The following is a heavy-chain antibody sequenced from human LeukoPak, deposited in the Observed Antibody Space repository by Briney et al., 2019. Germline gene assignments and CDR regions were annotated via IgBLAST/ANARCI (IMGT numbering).Heavy chain of an antibody. V-gene: IGHV3-11*03. CDR1: GITFSDYY. D-gene: IGHD3-10*01. J-gene: IGHJ4*02. CDR3: AKRASGSGTSLYYFDY. CDR2: ISPNSTYT. Sequence: GGTLRLSCAASGITFSDYYMNWIRQAPGKGQEWISYISPNSTYTDSADSVKGRFTISRDNAKNSLFLQIDSLRVEDTAVYYCAKRASGSGTSLYYFDYWGQGTLVTVSS.